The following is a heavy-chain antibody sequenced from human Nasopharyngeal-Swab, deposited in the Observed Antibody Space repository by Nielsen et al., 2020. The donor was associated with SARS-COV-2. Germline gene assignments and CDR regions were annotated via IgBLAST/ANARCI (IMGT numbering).Heavy chain of an antibody. V-gene: IGHV5-51*01. CDR2: IYPGYSDT. CDR1: GYSFPSYW. D-gene: IGHD5-12*01. Sequence: GESLKTSCKGSGYSFPSYWIGWVRQMPGKGLEWMGIIYPGYSDTRYSPSFQGQVTISADKSISTAYLQWSSLKASDTAMYYCASSDIVATFDAFDIWGQGTMVTVSS. CDR3: ASSDIVATFDAFDI. J-gene: IGHJ3*02.